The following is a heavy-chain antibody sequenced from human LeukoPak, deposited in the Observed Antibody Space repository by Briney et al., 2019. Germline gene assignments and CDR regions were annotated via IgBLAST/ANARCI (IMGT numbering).Heavy chain of an antibody. CDR3: ARGVDY. J-gene: IGHJ4*02. V-gene: IGHV3-48*03. CDR2: ISSSGGSI. CDR1: GFTFSTYE. Sequence: GGSLRLSCTASGFTFSTYEMNWVRQAPGKGLEWVSYISSSGGSIYYADSVKGRFTISRDNAKNSLYLQLSSLRVEDTAVYYCARGVDYWGQGTLVTVSS.